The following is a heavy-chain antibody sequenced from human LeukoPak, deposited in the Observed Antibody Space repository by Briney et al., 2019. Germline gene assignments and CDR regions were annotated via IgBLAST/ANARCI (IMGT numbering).Heavy chain of an antibody. Sequence: PGGSLRLSCAASGFTFSTYAMNWVCQAPGKGLEWVSGISGSGGSTYYADSVEGRFTISRDNSKNTLYLQMNSLRAEDTAIYYCTKTTVTTIPPFFDYWGQGTLVTVSS. CDR1: GFTFSTYA. V-gene: IGHV3-23*01. D-gene: IGHD4-17*01. CDR3: TKTTVTTIPPFFDY. J-gene: IGHJ4*02. CDR2: ISGSGGST.